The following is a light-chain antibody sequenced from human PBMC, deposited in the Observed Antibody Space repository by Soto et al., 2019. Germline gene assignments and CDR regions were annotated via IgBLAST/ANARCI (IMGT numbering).Light chain of an antibody. J-gene: IGKJ2*01. V-gene: IGKV4-1*01. CDR2: WAS. CDR1: QSVLYSSNNKNF. CDR3: QQYESTPPT. Sequence: DIVMTQSPDSLAVSLGERATINCKSSQSVLYSSNNKNFLPWYQQRPGPPPKLLIYWASTRESGVPDRFSGSGSGTDFTLTITSLQAEDVAVYYCQQYESTPPTFGQGTKLEIK.